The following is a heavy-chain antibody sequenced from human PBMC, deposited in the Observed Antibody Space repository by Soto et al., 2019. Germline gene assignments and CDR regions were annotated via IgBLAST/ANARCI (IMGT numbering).Heavy chain of an antibody. CDR2: ISGSGWKT. CDR3: AKGRYFDVSGGCANF. J-gene: IGHJ2*01. Sequence: EVRIMESGGGFLQPGGSQRLSCVASGFTFNSYVMSWVRQTPEKGLEWVSAISGSGWKTYYAQSVKGRFTISRDNSKITVYLHMNSLRAEDSGIYYCAKGRYFDVSGGCANFWGRGTLVTVSS. D-gene: IGHD3-9*01. CDR1: GFTFNSYV. V-gene: IGHV3-23*01.